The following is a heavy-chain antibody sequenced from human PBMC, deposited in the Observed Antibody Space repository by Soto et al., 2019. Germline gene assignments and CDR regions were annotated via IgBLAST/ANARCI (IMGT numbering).Heavy chain of an antibody. D-gene: IGHD3-22*01. Sequence: PGGSLRLSCEASGFTFSSYGMHRVRQAPGKGLEWVAIIWNDGSNEYYADSVKGRFTISRDNSKNTLYLQVSNLRAEDTAVYFCARDQTDSGGYSDSWGQGTLVTVSS. CDR1: GFTFSSYG. V-gene: IGHV3-33*01. CDR3: ARDQTDSGGYSDS. CDR2: IWNDGSNE. J-gene: IGHJ4*02.